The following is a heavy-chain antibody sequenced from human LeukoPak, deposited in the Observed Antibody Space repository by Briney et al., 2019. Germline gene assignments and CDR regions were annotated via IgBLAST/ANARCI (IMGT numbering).Heavy chain of an antibody. V-gene: IGHV4-4*02. Sequence: SGTLSLTCGVSGGSITNTNYWTWVRQPPGKGLEWLGEVNLQGSTNYNPSLMGRVAISVDKSENHISLQLTSVTAADTAVYYCAREGGPYRPLDYSGQGTLVTVSS. J-gene: IGHJ4*02. CDR3: AREGGPYRPLDY. CDR2: VNLQGST. CDR1: GGSITNTNY.